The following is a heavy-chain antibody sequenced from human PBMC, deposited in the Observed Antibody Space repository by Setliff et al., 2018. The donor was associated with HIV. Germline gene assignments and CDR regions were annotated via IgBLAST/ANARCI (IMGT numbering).Heavy chain of an antibody. J-gene: IGHJ4*02. V-gene: IGHV4-59*11. CDR2: IYYSGST. CDR3: AKKGRGSYGPYFDD. D-gene: IGHD1-26*01. Sequence: SETLSLTCSVSGGSISNHYWSRIRQPPGKGLEWIGYIYYSGSTNYNPSLRSRVTISVDTSKNQFSLKLSSVTAADTAVYYCAKKGRGSYGPYFDDWGQGTLVTVSS. CDR1: GGSISNHY.